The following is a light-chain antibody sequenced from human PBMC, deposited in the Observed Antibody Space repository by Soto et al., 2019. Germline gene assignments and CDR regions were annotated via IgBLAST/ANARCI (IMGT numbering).Light chain of an antibody. V-gene: IGKV1-39*01. CDR1: QSISRN. J-gene: IGKJ2*01. CDR3: QQSHSTPYT. CDR2: AAR. Sequence: DIQLTQSPSSLSPSVGDRITLSCRASQSISRNLNLYQQMPGKAPSLLIYAARDLQSGVPGRFSGSGSGTEFNLTVSSLQPEDLATYYGQQSHSTPYTFGQGTKLEI.